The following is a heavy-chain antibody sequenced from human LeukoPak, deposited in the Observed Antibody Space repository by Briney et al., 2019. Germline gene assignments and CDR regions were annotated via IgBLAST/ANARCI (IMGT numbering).Heavy chain of an antibody. D-gene: IGHD3-3*01. CDR2: ISPKGIT. V-gene: IGHV4-38-2*02. Sequence: PSETLSLTCFASGYPINIDYSWGWIRQSPGKGLEWIGVISPKGITYYNPSLRGRVSISPDTSKNQFSLRLSSMTATDTAMYYCARVPGVYFDFSIGFGSGWFDPWGQGILVTVSS. CDR1: GYPINIDYS. CDR3: ARVPGVYFDFSIGFGSGWFDP. J-gene: IGHJ5*02.